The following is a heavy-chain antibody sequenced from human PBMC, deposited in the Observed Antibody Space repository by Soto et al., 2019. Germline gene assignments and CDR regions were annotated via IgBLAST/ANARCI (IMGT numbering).Heavy chain of an antibody. CDR1: GGSVSDYI. D-gene: IGHD1-26*01. Sequence: SETLSLTCDFYGGSVSDYIWTWILQTPGKGLQWIGQINHSGSANYNPSLKSRVTISVHTSSSQFSLELSSVTAADTAVYYCASGLISGSHYSGGWYYFDSWGQGTQVTVS. CDR3: ASGLISGSHYSGGWYYFDS. V-gene: IGHV4-34*01. J-gene: IGHJ4*02. CDR2: INHSGSA.